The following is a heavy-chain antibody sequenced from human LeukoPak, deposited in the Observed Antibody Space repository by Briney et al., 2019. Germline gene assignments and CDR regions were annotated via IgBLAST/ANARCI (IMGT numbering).Heavy chain of an antibody. CDR3: ARAMGTYNWNDGIDY. Sequence: GGSLRLSCAASGFTFDDYGMSWVRQAPGKGLEGVAHIKQDGSEKYYVDSVKGRFTISRDNTKNSLYLQMNSLRAEDTAVYYCARAMGTYNWNDGIDYWGQGTLVTVSS. CDR1: GFTFDDYG. J-gene: IGHJ4*02. D-gene: IGHD1-20*01. V-gene: IGHV3-7*01. CDR2: IKQDGSEK.